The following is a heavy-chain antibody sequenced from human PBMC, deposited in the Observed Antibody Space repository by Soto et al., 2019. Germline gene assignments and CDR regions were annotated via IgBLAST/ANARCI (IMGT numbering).Heavy chain of an antibody. CDR3: ARDVTEYHYYYYGMDG. CDR2: ISYDGSNK. D-gene: IGHD2-2*01. CDR1: GFTFSSYA. V-gene: IGHV3-30-3*01. Sequence: GGSLRLSCAASGFTFSSYAMHWVRQAPGKGLEWVAVISYDGSNKYYADSVKGRFTISRDNSKNTLYLQMNSLRAEDTAVYYCARDVTEYHYYYYGMDGWGQGTTVTVSS. J-gene: IGHJ6*02.